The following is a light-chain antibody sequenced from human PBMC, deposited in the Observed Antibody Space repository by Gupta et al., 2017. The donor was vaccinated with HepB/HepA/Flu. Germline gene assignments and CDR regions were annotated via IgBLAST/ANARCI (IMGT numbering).Light chain of an antibody. CDR2: QDN. J-gene: IGLJ1*01. CDR3: QAWDSTTAF. CDR1: KLGDKY. Sequence: SYELTQPLSVSVSPGQTASITCSGDKLGDKYASWYQQRPGQSPVMVIYQDNKRPSGIPERFSGSNSGNTATLTISGTQAIDEADYYCQAWDSTTAFFGTGTQVTVL. V-gene: IGLV3-1*01.